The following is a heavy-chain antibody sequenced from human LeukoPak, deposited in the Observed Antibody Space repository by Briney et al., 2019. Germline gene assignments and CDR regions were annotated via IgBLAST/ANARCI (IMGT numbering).Heavy chain of an antibody. D-gene: IGHD5-18*01. CDR2: ISADDDNT. CDR3: ARGRTARTRYFYYYYMDV. J-gene: IGHJ6*03. Sequence: ASVKVSCKASGYTLINYGINWVRQAPGQGLEWMGWISADDDNTKYAQKFQGRVTLTIDTATSTAYMELRSLRSDDTALYYCARGRTARTRYFYYYYMDVWGKGTTVTVSS. CDR1: GYTLINYG. V-gene: IGHV1-18*01.